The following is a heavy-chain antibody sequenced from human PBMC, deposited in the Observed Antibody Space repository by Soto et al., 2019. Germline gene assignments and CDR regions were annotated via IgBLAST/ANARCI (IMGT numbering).Heavy chain of an antibody. V-gene: IGHV1-46*01. J-gene: IGHJ2*01. CDR2: INPSGGST. D-gene: IGHD6-19*01. CDR3: ARGGGYSSGWYSHPKGDFDL. Sequence: QVQLVQSGAEVKKPGASVKVSCKASGYTFTSYYMHWVRQAPGQGLEWMGIINPSGGSTSYAQKFQGRVTMTRDPSTSTVYMELSSLRSEDTAVYYGARGGGYSSGWYSHPKGDFDLWGRGTLVTVS. CDR1: GYTFTSYY.